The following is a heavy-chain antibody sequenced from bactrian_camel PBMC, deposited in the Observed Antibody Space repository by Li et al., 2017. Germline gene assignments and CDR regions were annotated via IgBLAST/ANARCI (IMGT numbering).Heavy chain of an antibody. V-gene: IGHV3S53*01. CDR3: AAEPSPAYGGPFDGLRLRAYDYNY. D-gene: IGHD6*01. Sequence: VQLVESGGGSVQKGGSLRLTSVASGFTLREYCMGWFRQAPGREREGVAAVAGDGRQSHADSVKGRFTISKDNAKNTVYLQMNDLKPEDTAMYYCAAEPSPAYGGPFDGLRLRAYDYNYWGQGTQVTVS. CDR1: GFTLREYC. CDR2: VAGDGRQ. J-gene: IGHJ4*01.